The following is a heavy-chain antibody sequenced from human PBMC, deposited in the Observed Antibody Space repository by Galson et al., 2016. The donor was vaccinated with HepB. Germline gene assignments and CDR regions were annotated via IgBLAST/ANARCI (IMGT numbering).Heavy chain of an antibody. V-gene: IGHV4-39*01. Sequence: TLSLTCTVSGDSISSTSYYWGWIRQPPGKGLEWIGSISYSGSTYYNPSLKSRVTISANTSEKQFSLKLSSVTAADTAVYYCARRYNWKDTLFDYWGQGTLVTVSS. CDR3: ARRYNWKDTLFDY. CDR2: ISYSGST. CDR1: GDSISSTSYY. D-gene: IGHD1-1*01. J-gene: IGHJ4*02.